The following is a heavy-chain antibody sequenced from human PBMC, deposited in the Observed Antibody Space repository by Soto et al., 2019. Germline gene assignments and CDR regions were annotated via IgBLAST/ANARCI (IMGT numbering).Heavy chain of an antibody. CDR3: ARDRVTMVRGVILGMDV. CDR2: IIPIFGTA. D-gene: IGHD3-10*01. V-gene: IGHV1-69*13. Sequence: SVKVSCKASGGTFSSYAISWVRQAPGQGLEWMGGIIPIFGTANYAQKFQGRVTITADESTSTAYMELSSLRSEDTAVYYCARDRVTMVRGVILGMDVWGQGTTVTVSS. J-gene: IGHJ6*02. CDR1: GGTFSSYA.